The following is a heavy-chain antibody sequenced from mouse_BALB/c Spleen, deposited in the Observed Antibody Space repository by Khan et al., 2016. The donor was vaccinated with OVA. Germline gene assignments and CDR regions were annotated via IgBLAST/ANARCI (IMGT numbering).Heavy chain of an antibody. CDR1: GFTFSRYP. V-gene: IGHV5-6-5*01. Sequence: EVELVESGGGLVKPGGSLKLSCAASGFTFSRYPMSWVRQTPEKRLEWVASIGSGGSTYYADSVKGRFTISRDNARNILYLQMSSLRSEDTAMHVCARVNGSSGVDYWGQGTTLTVSS. CDR2: IGSGGST. CDR3: ARVNGSSGVDY. D-gene: IGHD1-1*01. J-gene: IGHJ2*01.